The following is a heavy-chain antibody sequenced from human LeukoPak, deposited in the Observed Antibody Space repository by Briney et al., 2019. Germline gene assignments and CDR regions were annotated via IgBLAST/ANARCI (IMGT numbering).Heavy chain of an antibody. CDR1: GFTFSSYA. V-gene: IGHV3-30-3*01. Sequence: GGSLRLSCAASGFTFSSYAMHWVRQAPGKRLEWVAVISYDGSNKYYADSVKGRFTISRDNSKNTLYLQMNSLRAEDTAVYYCARGYSYGDYWGQGTLVTVSS. CDR3: ARGYSYGDY. J-gene: IGHJ4*02. D-gene: IGHD5-18*01. CDR2: ISYDGSNK.